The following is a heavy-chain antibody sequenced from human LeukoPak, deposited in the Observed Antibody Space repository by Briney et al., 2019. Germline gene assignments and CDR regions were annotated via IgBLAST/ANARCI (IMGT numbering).Heavy chain of an antibody. CDR1: GYSFSTYW. Sequence: GESLKISCKGSGYSFSTYWTGWAHQLPRRGLEWMGIIYPHASDVKYTPSFQGQVTISADKSINTAYLQWSSLKASDTAVYYCATTPYYSTNGYCDYWGQGTPVTVSS. D-gene: IGHD2-8*01. V-gene: IGHV5-51*07. J-gene: IGHJ4*02. CDR3: ATTPYYSTNGYCDY. CDR2: IYPHASDV.